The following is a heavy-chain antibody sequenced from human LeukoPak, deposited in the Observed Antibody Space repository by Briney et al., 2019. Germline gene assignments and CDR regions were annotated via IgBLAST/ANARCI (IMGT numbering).Heavy chain of an antibody. D-gene: IGHD3-22*01. CDR1: GFTFSDYY. CDR2: ISSSGSTI. J-gene: IGHJ4*02. V-gene: IGHV3-11*04. CDR3: ARVYYDSSGYYDYLDY. Sequence: GGSLRLSCAASGFTFSDYYMSWIRQAPGKGLEWVSYISSSGSTIYYADSVKGRFSISRDNAKKSLYLQMNSLRAEDTAVYYCARVYYDSSGYYDYLDYWGQGTLVTVSS.